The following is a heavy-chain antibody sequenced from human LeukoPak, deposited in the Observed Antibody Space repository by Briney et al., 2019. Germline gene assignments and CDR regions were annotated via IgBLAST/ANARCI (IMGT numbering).Heavy chain of an antibody. J-gene: IGHJ5*02. CDR1: GFTFSSYA. D-gene: IGHD2-15*01. CDR2: ISGSGGST. CDR3: AKDEVGTS. V-gene: IGHV3-23*01. Sequence: GGSLRLSCAASGFTFSSYAMSWVRQAPGEGLEWVSTISGSGGSTYYADSVKGRFTISRDNSKNTLYLNMNSLRADDTAVYYCAKDEVGTSWGQGTLVTVSS.